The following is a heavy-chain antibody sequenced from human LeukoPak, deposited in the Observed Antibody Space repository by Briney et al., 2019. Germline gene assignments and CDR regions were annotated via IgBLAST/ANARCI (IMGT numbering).Heavy chain of an antibody. CDR1: GFPFSSYA. CDR3: TRDGIPETNWSGYYIDY. D-gene: IGHD3-3*01. J-gene: IGHJ4*02. V-gene: IGHV3-23*01. CDR2: IIGSGDTT. Sequence: GGSLRLSCAVSGFPFSSYAMSWVRQAPGKGLEWVSAIIGSGDTTYYADSVKGRLTISRDNSKNTVYLQMNSLKTEDTAVYYCTRDGIPETNWSGYYIDYWGQGTLVTVSS.